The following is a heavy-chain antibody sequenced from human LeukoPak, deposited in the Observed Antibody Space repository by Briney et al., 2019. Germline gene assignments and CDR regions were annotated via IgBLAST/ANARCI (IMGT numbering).Heavy chain of an antibody. J-gene: IGHJ1*01. Sequence: PGGSLRLSCAASGFTLSGYSMNWVRQAPGKGLEWVSSISSSSSYIYYSDSVKGRFTISRDNAKNSLYLQMNSLRAEDTAVYYCAPFGYCSGGSCYPEYFQHWGQGTLVTVSS. V-gene: IGHV3-21*01. CDR2: ISSSSSYI. CDR3: APFGYCSGGSCYPEYFQH. D-gene: IGHD2-15*01. CDR1: GFTLSGYS.